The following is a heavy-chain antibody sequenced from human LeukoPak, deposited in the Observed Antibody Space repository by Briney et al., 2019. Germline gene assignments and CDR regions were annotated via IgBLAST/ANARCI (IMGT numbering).Heavy chain of an antibody. Sequence: GGSLRLSCAASGFTFSSYWMSWVRQAPGKGLEWVANIKQDGSEKYYVDSVKGRFTISRDNAKNSLYLQMNSLRAGDTAVYYCARGLPYDSFDYWGQGTLVTVSS. V-gene: IGHV3-7*01. CDR3: ARGLPYDSFDY. CDR2: IKQDGSEK. D-gene: IGHD3-16*01. CDR1: GFTFSSYW. J-gene: IGHJ4*02.